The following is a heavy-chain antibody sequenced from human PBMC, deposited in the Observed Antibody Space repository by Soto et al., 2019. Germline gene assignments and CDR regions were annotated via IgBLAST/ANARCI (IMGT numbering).Heavy chain of an antibody. CDR2: FDPEDGET. J-gene: IGHJ4*02. Sequence: ASAQVSCKVSGYTLTELSMHWVRQAAGKGLEWMGGFDPEDGETIYAQKFQGRVTMTEDTSTETAYMELSSLRSEDTAVFYCGTALIGFDWLFPFDYWGQGTLVTVSS. D-gene: IGHD3-9*01. CDR3: GTALIGFDWLFPFDY. CDR1: GYTLTELS. V-gene: IGHV1-24*01.